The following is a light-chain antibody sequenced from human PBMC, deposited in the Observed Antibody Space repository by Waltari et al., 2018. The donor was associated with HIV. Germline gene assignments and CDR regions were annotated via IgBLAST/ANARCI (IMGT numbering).Light chain of an antibody. CDR3: CAYAGSTTYVI. J-gene: IGLJ2*01. V-gene: IGLV2-23*02. Sequence: QSALTQPASVSGSPGQSITISCTGTSSDVGGYNLVSWYQPHPGKAPKLMIYEVSKRPAGVSNRCSGSKSGNTASLTISGLQAEDEADYYCCAYAGSTTYVIFGGGTKLTVL. CDR1: SSDVGGYNL. CDR2: EVS.